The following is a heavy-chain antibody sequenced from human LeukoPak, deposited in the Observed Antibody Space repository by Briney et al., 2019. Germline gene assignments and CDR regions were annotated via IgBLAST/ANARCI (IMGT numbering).Heavy chain of an antibody. J-gene: IGHJ4*02. Sequence: ASVKVPCKASGYTFTSYYMHWVRQAPGQGLEWMGIINPSGGSTSYAQKFQGRVTRTRDTSTSTVYMELSSLRSEDTAVYYCAREDTAMVMGFDYWGQGTLVTVSS. D-gene: IGHD5-18*01. CDR2: INPSGGST. CDR3: AREDTAMVMGFDY. CDR1: GYTFTSYY. V-gene: IGHV1-46*01.